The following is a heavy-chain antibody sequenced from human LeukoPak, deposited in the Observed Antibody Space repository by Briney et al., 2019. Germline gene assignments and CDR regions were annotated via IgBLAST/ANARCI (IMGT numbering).Heavy chain of an antibody. J-gene: IGHJ4*02. V-gene: IGHV4-38-2*01. CDR1: GYSFTSGHY. CDR2: IYHTGSA. D-gene: IGHD2-2*01. CDR3: ARYCTSTTCILRGFDY. Sequence: PSETLSLTCSVSGYSFTSGHYWGWIRQPPGKGLEWIANIYHTGSAHYNPSLKGRVTISVDTSKNQFSLKLSSVTAADTAVYYCARYCTSTTCILRGFDYWGQGTLVTVSS.